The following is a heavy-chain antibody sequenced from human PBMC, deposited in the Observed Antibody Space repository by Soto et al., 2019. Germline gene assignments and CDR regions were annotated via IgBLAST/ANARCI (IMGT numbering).Heavy chain of an antibody. CDR1: GFTLSRHT. CDR3: VRDYYDTSGYPNTFDM. CDR2: IGSRTSDI. D-gene: IGHD3-22*01. Sequence: GGSLRLSCAASGFTLSRHTMNWVRQAPGKGLEWVSFIGSRTSDIYYADSVKGRFTISRDNPKNSLYLDLTRLRAKDTAVYFCVRDYYDTSGYPNTFDMWGQGTMVTVSS. V-gene: IGHV3-21*01. J-gene: IGHJ3*02.